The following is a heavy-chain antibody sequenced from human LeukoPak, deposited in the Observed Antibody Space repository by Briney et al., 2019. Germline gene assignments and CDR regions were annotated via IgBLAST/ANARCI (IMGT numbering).Heavy chain of an antibody. CDR3: ARAHFSAYYGSE. CDR2: ILPIIGST. D-gene: IGHD3-10*01. CDR1: GDTFSNYA. V-gene: IGHV1-69*01. J-gene: IGHJ4*02. Sequence: SVKVSCKASGDTFSNYAINWVRQAPGQGLEWVGGILPIIGSTKNAQQLQDRVTITADESTNTVYMELTRPRSEDTAIYFCARAHFSAYYGSEWGQGTLVTVSS.